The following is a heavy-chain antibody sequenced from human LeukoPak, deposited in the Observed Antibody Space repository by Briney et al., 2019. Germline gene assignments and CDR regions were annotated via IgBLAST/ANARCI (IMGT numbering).Heavy chain of an antibody. CDR3: AKAYGSESLRYYFDY. CDR1: GFTFSSYA. V-gene: IGHV3-23*01. J-gene: IGHJ4*02. Sequence: GGSLRLSCAASGFTFSSYAMRWVRQAPGKELECVSAISGSGGSTYYADSVKGRFTISRDNSKNTLYLQMNSLRVEDTAIYYCAKAYGSESLRYYFDYWGQGALVTASS. D-gene: IGHD3-10*01. CDR2: ISGSGGST.